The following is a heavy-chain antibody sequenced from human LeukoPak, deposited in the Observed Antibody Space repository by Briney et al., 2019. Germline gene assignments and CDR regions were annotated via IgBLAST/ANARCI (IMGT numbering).Heavy chain of an antibody. D-gene: IGHD3-3*01. V-gene: IGHV1-46*01. CDR1: GYTFTSYY. Sequence: ASVKVSCKASGYTFTSYYMHWVRQAPGQGLGWMGIINPSGGSTSYAQKFQGRVTMTRDMSTSTVYMELSSLRSEDTAVYYCARVISPYYDFWSGYLGWFDPWGQGTLVTVSS. CDR2: INPSGGST. J-gene: IGHJ5*02. CDR3: ARVISPYYDFWSGYLGWFDP.